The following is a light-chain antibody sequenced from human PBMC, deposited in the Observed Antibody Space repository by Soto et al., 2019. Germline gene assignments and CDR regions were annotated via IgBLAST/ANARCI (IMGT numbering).Light chain of an antibody. CDR1: QSVSSNY. Sequence: EIVLTQSPGTLYLSPGERATLSCRASQSVSSNYLAWYQQKRGQAPRLLIYAASARATGIPDRFSGSGSGTDFTLTISRLEPEDFAVYFCQLDGSSPPTYTFGQGTKLEIK. CDR3: QLDGSSPPTYT. J-gene: IGKJ2*01. V-gene: IGKV3-20*01. CDR2: AAS.